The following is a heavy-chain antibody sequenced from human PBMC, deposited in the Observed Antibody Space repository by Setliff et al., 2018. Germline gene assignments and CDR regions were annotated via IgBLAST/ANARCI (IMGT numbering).Heavy chain of an antibody. D-gene: IGHD6-6*01. CDR1: GASISSSRDY. CDR2: INYRGST. V-gene: IGHV4-39*02. Sequence: SETLSLTCTVSGASISSSRDYWGWIRQPPGKGLEWIGSINYRGSTYDNPSLKSRVTMSVDTSKSHFSLRLSSVTAADTAVYYCARMAVRVASRPSSPLEYYYYMDFWGKGATVTVSS. CDR3: ARMAVRVASRPSSPLEYYYYMDF. J-gene: IGHJ6*03.